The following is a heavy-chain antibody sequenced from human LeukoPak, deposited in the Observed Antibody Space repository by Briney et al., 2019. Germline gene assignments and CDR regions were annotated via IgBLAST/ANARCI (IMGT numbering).Heavy chain of an antibody. D-gene: IGHD2-8*02. Sequence: GGSLRLSCAASGFTFSSYAMHWVRQAPGKGLEWVAVISYDGSNKYYADSVKGRFIISRDYSKNTLYLQMNSLRAEDTAVYYCAREEGLVLDYWGQGTLVTVSS. V-gene: IGHV3-30-3*01. CDR2: ISYDGSNK. CDR1: GFTFSSYA. CDR3: AREEGLVLDY. J-gene: IGHJ4*02.